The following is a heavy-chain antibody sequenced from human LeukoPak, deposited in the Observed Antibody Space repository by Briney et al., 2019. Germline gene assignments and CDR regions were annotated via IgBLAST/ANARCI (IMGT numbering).Heavy chain of an antibody. Sequence: ASVNVSCKTSGFRFTSFGVSWVRQAPGQGLEWMGWISTYIGVTHYAEKFADRVTMTIDTSTTTAYMELRSLRYDDTAVYYCARDSGYSGNGNGDWFDPWGQGTVVTVSS. J-gene: IGHJ5*02. D-gene: IGHD5-24*01. V-gene: IGHV1-18*04. CDR1: GFRFTSFG. CDR2: ISTYIGVT. CDR3: ARDSGYSGNGNGDWFDP.